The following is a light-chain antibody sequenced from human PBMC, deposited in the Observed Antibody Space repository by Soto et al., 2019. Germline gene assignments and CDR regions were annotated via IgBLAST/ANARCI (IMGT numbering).Light chain of an antibody. J-gene: IGKJ3*01. CDR3: HQYGTAPLT. V-gene: IGKV3-20*01. Sequence: EVVLTQSPGTLSLSPGERVTLSCRASQSVAANYLAWYQQKRDQAPRLLIYGASSRATGIPDRFSGSGSGTDFTLTISRLEPEDFSVYYCHQYGTAPLTFGPGTKVDIK. CDR1: QSVAANY. CDR2: GAS.